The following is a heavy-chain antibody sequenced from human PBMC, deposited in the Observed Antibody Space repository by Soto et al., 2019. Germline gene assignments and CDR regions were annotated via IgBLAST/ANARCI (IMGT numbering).Heavy chain of an antibody. J-gene: IGHJ6*03. CDR1: GGSISSYY. D-gene: IGHD5-18*01. CDR3: ARHADSDTAMDLSYYMDV. CDR2: IYYSGST. V-gene: IGHV4-59*08. Sequence: SETLSLTCTVSGGSISSYYWSWIRQPPGKGLEWIGYIYYSGSTNYNPSLKSRVTISVDTSKNQFSLKLSSVTAADTAVYYCARHADSDTAMDLSYYMDVWGKGTTVTVSS.